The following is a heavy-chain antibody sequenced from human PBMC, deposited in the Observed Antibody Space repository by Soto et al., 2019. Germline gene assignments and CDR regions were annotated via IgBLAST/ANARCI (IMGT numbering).Heavy chain of an antibody. CDR2: IYHSGST. J-gene: IGHJ4*02. Sequence: PSETLSLTCAVSGYSISSGYYWGWIRQPPGKGLEWIGSIYHSGSTYYNPSLKSRVTISVDTSKNQFSLKLSSVTAADTAVYYCARGTLCGDYKSKTMGLDYWGQGTLVTVSS. CDR3: ARGTLCGDYKSKTMGLDY. CDR1: GYSISSGYY. D-gene: IGHD4-17*01. V-gene: IGHV4-38-2*01.